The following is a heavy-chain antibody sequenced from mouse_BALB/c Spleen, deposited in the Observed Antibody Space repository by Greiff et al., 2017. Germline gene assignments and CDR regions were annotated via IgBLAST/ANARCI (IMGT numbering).Heavy chain of an antibody. CDR1: GYTFTDYN. CDR2: INPNNGGT. Sequence: EVQLQQSGPELVKPGASVKIPCKASGYTFTDYNMDWVKQSHGKSLEWIGDINPNNGGTIYNQKFKGKATLTVDKSSSTAYMELRSLTSEDTAVYYCARSRSPYGYDAGFAYWGQGTLVTVSA. D-gene: IGHD2-2*01. V-gene: IGHV1-18*01. J-gene: IGHJ3*01. CDR3: ARSRSPYGYDAGFAY.